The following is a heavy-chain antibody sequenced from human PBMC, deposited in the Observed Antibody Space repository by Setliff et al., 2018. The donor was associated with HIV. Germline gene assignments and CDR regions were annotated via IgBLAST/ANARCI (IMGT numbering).Heavy chain of an antibody. D-gene: IGHD5-18*01. CDR3: ARVFVDTAVLRVLEYYFDS. J-gene: IGHJ4*02. Sequence: SETLSLTCTVSGGSISSSSYYWGWVRQPPGKGLEWIGSMYYSGRTYYTPSRKSRITKSLDTAKNQFSLRMRSVTAADTAVYYCARVFVDTAVLRVLEYYFDSWGRGTLVTVSS. CDR1: GGSISSSSYY. CDR2: MYYSGRT. V-gene: IGHV4-39*07.